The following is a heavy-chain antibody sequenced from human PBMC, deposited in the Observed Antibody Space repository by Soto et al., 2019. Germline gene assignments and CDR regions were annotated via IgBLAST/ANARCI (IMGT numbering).Heavy chain of an antibody. V-gene: IGHV1-46*01. CDR3: ERRPYGDYGDYFDY. CDR2: INPSGGST. D-gene: IGHD4-17*01. Sequence: GASVKVSCKASGYTFTSYYMHWVRQAPGQGLEWMGIINPSGGSTSYAQKFQGRVTMTRDTSTSTVYMQMNSLRAEDTAVYYCERRPYGDYGDYFDYWGQGTLVTVS. J-gene: IGHJ4*02. CDR1: GYTFTSYY.